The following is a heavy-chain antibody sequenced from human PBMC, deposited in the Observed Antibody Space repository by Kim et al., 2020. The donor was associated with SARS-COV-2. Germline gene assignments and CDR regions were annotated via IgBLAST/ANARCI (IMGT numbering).Heavy chain of an antibody. V-gene: IGHV1-46*01. J-gene: IGHJ6*02. CDR1: GYTFTSYY. D-gene: IGHD4-17*01. Sequence: ASVKVSCKASGYTFTSYYMHWVRQAPGQGLEWMGIINPSGGSTSYAQKFQGRVTMTRDTSTSTVYMELSSLRSEDTAVYYCAREYDYGGNTYYYGMDVWGQGTTVTVSS. CDR2: INPSGGST. CDR3: AREYDYGGNTYYYGMDV.